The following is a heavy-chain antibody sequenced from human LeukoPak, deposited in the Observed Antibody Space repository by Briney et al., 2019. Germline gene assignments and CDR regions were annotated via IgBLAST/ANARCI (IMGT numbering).Heavy chain of an antibody. CDR1: GGSISSSSYY. CDR3: ARAFTYYDFWSGSFDTTYYGMDV. D-gene: IGHD3-3*01. V-gene: IGHV4-39*07. CDR2: IYYSGST. J-gene: IGHJ6*02. Sequence: SETLSLTCTVSGGSISSSSYYWGWIRQPPGTGLEWIGSIYYSGSTNYNPSLKSRVTISVDTSKNQFSLKLSSVTAADTAVYYCARAFTYYDFWSGSFDTTYYGMDVWGQGTTVTVSS.